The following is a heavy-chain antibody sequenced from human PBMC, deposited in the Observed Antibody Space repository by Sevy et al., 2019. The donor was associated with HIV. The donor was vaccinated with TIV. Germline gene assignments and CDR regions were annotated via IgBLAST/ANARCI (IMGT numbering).Heavy chain of an antibody. J-gene: IGHJ5*02. Sequence: GSLRLSCAASGFTFSSFGIHWVCQAPGKGLEWVALISYDGRNEFYADSVKGRFTISRDNSKNTVYLQMNSLRAEDTAVYYCDIHGYDDDAPWGQGTLVTVSS. V-gene: IGHV3-30*03. CDR3: DIHGYDDDAP. D-gene: IGHD5-12*01. CDR1: GFTFSSFG. CDR2: ISYDGRNE.